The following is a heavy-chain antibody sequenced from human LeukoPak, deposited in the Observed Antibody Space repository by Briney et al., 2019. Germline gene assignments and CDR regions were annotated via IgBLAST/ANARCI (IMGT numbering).Heavy chain of an antibody. CDR2: IYSGGST. CDR3: TRDLRGVIPFDY. Sequence: WGSLSLSCSASGFTVSSNYMSWVRHAPGKGLEWVSVIYSGGSTYYADSVKGRFTISRDNSKNTLYLQMNSLRVEDTAVYYCTRDLRGVIPFDYWGQGTLVTVSS. CDR1: GFTVSSNY. D-gene: IGHD3-10*01. V-gene: IGHV3-66*01. J-gene: IGHJ4*02.